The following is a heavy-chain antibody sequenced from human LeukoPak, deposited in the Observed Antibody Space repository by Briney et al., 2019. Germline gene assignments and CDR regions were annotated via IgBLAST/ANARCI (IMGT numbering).Heavy chain of an antibody. V-gene: IGHV1-24*01. J-gene: IGHJ4*02. Sequence: ASVKVSCKVSGYTLTELSMHWVRQAPGKGLEWMGGFDPEDGETIYAQKFQGRVTMTGDTSTDTAYMELSSLRSEDTAVYYCATVRGYWGQGTLVTVSS. CDR2: FDPEDGET. CDR1: GYTLTELS. CDR3: ATVRGY.